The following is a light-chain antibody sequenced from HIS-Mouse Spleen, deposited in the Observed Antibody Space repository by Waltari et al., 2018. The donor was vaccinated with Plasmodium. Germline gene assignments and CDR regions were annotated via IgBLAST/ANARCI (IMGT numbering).Light chain of an antibody. CDR1: ALPKKY. J-gene: IGLJ3*02. CDR3: YSTDSSGNHRV. V-gene: IGLV3-10*01. CDR2: EDS. Sequence: SYELTQPPSVSVSPGQTARITCSGDALPKKYAYWYQRKSGQAPVLVINEDSKRPSGIPWRCSGSSSGTMATLTISGAQVEDEADYYCYSTDSSGNHRVFGGGTKLTVL.